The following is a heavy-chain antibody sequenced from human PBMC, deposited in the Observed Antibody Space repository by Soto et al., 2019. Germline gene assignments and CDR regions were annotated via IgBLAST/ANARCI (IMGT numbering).Heavy chain of an antibody. V-gene: IGHV4-39*02. CDR2: IYYSGST. D-gene: IGHD3-10*01. CDR3: AREFGAVRGVTLWYYYMDV. Sequence: QLLESGPGLVKPSETLSLTCTVSGGSISSSSYYWGWIRQPPGKGLEWIGSIYYSGSTYYNPSLKSRVTISVDTSKNQFSLKLSSVTAADTAVYYCAREFGAVRGVTLWYYYMDVWGKGTTVTVSS. CDR1: GGSISSSSYY. J-gene: IGHJ6*03.